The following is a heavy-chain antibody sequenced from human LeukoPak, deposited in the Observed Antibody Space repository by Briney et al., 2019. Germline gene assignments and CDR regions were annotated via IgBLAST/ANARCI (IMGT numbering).Heavy chain of an antibody. Sequence: SETLSLTSTVSGGSISSYYWSWIRQPPGKGLEWIGYIYYSGSTNYNPSLKSRVTISVDTSKNQFSLKLSSVTAADTAVYYCARDNYGDSVWFDPWGQGTLVTVSS. CDR3: ARDNYGDSVWFDP. CDR1: GGSISSYY. D-gene: IGHD4-17*01. V-gene: IGHV4-59*01. CDR2: IYYSGST. J-gene: IGHJ5*02.